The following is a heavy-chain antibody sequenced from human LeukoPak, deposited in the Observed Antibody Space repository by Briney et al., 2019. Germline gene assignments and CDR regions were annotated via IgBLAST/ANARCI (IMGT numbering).Heavy chain of an antibody. D-gene: IGHD2-15*01. J-gene: IGHJ5*02. CDR3: ARARPLYCSGGSCDWFDP. CDR1: GGSISSYY. CDR2: IYYSGST. Sequence: PSETLSLTCTVSGGSISSYYWSWIRQPPGKGLEWIRYIYYSGSTNYNPSLKSRVTISVDTSKNQFSLTLSSVTAADTAVYYCARARPLYCSGGSCDWFDPWGQGTLVSVSS. V-gene: IGHV4-59*01.